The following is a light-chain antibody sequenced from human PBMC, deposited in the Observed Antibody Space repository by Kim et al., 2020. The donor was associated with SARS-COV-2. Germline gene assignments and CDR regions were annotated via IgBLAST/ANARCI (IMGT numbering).Light chain of an antibody. CDR1: NIRFKC. J-gene: IGLJ2*01. CDR2: YDS. CDR3: QVWDNSLGLVV. Sequence: SYELTQPPSVSVSPGKTARITCTGDNIRFKCVCWYQQTPGHSPVLVLYYDSNRPSGIPERFSGSNSGNTATLTISGAQARDEADYYCQVWDNSLGLVVFG. V-gene: IGLV3-21*01.